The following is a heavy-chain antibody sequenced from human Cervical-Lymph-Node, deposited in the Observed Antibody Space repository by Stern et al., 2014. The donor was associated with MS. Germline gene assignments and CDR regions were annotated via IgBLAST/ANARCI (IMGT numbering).Heavy chain of an antibody. D-gene: IGHD3-22*01. CDR3: ARYYYGSSGYLNDAFDM. Sequence: VHLVESGAEVKKPGASVKVSCKASGYTFTGHYLHWVRQAPGQGLEWIGRIRPSSGGTNYAQKFQGRVTMTRDTSISTAYLELSRLRSDDTAMYYCARYYYGSSGYLNDAFDMWGQGTMVTVSS. CDR2: IRPSSGGT. J-gene: IGHJ3*02. CDR1: GYTFTGHY. V-gene: IGHV1-2*06.